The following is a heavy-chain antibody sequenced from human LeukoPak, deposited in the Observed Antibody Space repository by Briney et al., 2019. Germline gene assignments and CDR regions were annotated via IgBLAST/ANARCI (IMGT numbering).Heavy chain of an antibody. J-gene: IGHJ5*02. D-gene: IGHD6-6*01. CDR2: ISSSSSYI. V-gene: IGHV3-21*04. Sequence: GGSLRLSCAASGFTFSSYSMNWVRQAPGKGLEWVSSISSSSSYIYYADSVKGRFTIYRDNSKNTLFLQMHSLRAEDTAIYYCTKSNTAARPIDFTFETWGQGTLVTVSS. CDR1: GFTFSSYS. CDR3: TKSNTAARPIDFTFET.